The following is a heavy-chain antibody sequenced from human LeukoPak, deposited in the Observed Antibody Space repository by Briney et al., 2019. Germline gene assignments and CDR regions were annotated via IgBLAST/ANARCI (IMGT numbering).Heavy chain of an antibody. J-gene: IGHJ4*02. Sequence: GGSLRLSCAASGFTFSSYAMHWVRQAPGKGLEWVAVISYDGSNKYYADSVKGRFTISRDNSKNTLYLQMNSLRAEDTAVYYCAKDLRYYYDSSGYPAYWGQGTLVTVSS. CDR1: GFTFSSYA. CDR2: ISYDGSNK. D-gene: IGHD3-22*01. V-gene: IGHV3-30-3*01. CDR3: AKDLRYYYDSSGYPAY.